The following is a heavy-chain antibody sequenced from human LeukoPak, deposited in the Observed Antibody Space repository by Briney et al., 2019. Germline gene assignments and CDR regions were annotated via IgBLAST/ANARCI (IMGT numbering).Heavy chain of an antibody. CDR3: ARKSILGYCSGGSCYSDFDY. Sequence: GAPLSISGKASGSSFTSYWSSGVRPLPGKGLGWMGRIDPSGSNNNYIPSFQGHVTSSADKSISTAYLPWSILKASDTAMYYCARKSILGYCSGGSCYSDFDYWGQGTLVTVSS. D-gene: IGHD2-15*01. CDR2: IDPSGSNN. J-gene: IGHJ4*02. CDR1: GSSFTSYW. V-gene: IGHV5-10-1*01.